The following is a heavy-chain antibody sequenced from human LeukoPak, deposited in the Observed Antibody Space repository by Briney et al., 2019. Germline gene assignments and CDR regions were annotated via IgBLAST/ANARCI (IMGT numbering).Heavy chain of an antibody. CDR2: IYYSGST. CDR1: GGSISSYY. Sequence: SETLSPTCTVSGGSISSYYWSWIRQPPGKGLEWIGYIYYSGSTNYNPSLKSRVTISVDTSKNQFSLKLSSVTAADTAVYYCARSSSWYYFDYWGQGTLVTVSS. CDR3: ARSSSWYYFDY. J-gene: IGHJ4*02. D-gene: IGHD6-13*01. V-gene: IGHV4-59*01.